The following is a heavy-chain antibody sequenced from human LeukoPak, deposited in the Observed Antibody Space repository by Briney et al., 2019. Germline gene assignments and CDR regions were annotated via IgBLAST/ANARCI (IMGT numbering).Heavy chain of an antibody. CDR1: EFTFSNYG. CDR3: ARRSSSGWYPDYYYYYMDV. V-gene: IGHV3-30*02. J-gene: IGHJ6*03. Sequence: GGSLRLSCAASEFTFSNYGMHWVRQAPGKGLEWVAFIRYDGTNKYYADSVKGRFTISRDNSKNTLYLKMNSLRGEDTAVYYCARRSSSGWYPDYYYYYMDVWGKGTTVTVSS. CDR2: IRYDGTNK. D-gene: IGHD6-19*01.